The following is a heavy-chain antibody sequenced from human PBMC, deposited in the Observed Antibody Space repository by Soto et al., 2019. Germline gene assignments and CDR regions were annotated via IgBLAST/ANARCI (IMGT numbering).Heavy chain of an antibody. J-gene: IGHJ5*02. CDR3: APTGWLRPYSWFDP. CDR2: IYYSGST. D-gene: IGHD5-12*01. CDR1: GGSISSGSYY. V-gene: IGHV4-39*01. Sequence: PSETLSLTCTVSGGSISSGSYYWGWIRQPPGKGLEWIGSIYYSGSTYYNPSLKSRVTISVDTSKSQFSLKLSSVTAADTAVYYCAPTGWLRPYSWFDPWGQGTLVTVSS.